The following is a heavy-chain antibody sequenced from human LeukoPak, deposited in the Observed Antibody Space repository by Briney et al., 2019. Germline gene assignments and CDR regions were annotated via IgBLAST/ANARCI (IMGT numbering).Heavy chain of an antibody. V-gene: IGHV3-23*01. Sequence: GGSLRLSCAASGFTFSSYAMSWVRQAPGKGLEGVSAISGSGGSTDYADSVKGRFTISRDNSKNTLYLQMNSLRAEDTAVYYCAKVGGVIAAAGNFDYWGQGTLVTVSS. CDR2: ISGSGGST. CDR3: AKVGGVIAAAGNFDY. CDR1: GFTFSSYA. J-gene: IGHJ4*02. D-gene: IGHD6-13*01.